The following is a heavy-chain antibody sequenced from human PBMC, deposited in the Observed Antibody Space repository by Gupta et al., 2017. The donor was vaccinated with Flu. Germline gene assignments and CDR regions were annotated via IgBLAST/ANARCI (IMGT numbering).Heavy chain of an antibody. CDR2: ISYDGNNE. J-gene: IGHJ3*01. Sequence: GLEWLASISYDGNNEYYEGSVKGRFTISRDISRSTLYLQMNSLTAEDTAVYYCAKGGSYTTNWYDTFDVWGQGTMVTVSS. D-gene: IGHD6-13*01. V-gene: IGHV3-30*18. CDR3: AKGGSYTTNWYDTFDV.